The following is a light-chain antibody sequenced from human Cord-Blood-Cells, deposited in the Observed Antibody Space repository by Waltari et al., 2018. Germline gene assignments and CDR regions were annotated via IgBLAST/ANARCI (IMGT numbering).Light chain of an antibody. CDR3: QQYNNWPLT. CDR1: KSGSSN. CDR2: GAS. V-gene: IGKV3-15*01. Sequence: EIVMTQSPATLSVSPGERATLACRASKSGSSNLAWYQQKPGQAPRLLIYGASTRATGIPASFSGSGSGTEFTLTISSLQSEDFAVYYCQQYNNWPLTFGGGTKVEIK. J-gene: IGKJ4*01.